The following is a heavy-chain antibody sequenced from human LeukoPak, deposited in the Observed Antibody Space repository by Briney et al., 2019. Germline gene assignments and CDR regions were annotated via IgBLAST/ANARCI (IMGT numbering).Heavy chain of an antibody. D-gene: IGHD3-22*01. CDR2: KRYDGTHE. J-gene: IGHJ3*01. CDR1: GFTFRNYG. Sequence: GGSLRLSCVASGFTFRNYGMHWVRQAPGKGLEWVAFKRYDGTHEDYADSVKGRFTISRDNSKNMVSLQMHSLRSDDTAVCYCAKDGTGLTTRIHGFDVWGQGTLVSVTA. V-gene: IGHV3-30*02. CDR3: AKDGTGLTTRIHGFDV.